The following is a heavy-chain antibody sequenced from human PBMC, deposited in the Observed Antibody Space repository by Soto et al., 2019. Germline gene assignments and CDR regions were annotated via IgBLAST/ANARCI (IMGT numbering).Heavy chain of an antibody. CDR1: GGSDSSGSYY. J-gene: IGHJ4*02. V-gene: IGHV4-61*01. D-gene: IGHD3-22*01. Sequence: PSETLSLTCTVSGGSDSSGSYYWSWIRQPPGKGLEWIGYIYYSGSTNYNPSLKSRVTITKDTSRNQVVLTMTNMDPVDTATYYCAHRRDYSGSWNEGTFDYWGQGTPVTVSS. CDR3: AHRRDYSGSWNEGTFDY. CDR2: IYYSGST.